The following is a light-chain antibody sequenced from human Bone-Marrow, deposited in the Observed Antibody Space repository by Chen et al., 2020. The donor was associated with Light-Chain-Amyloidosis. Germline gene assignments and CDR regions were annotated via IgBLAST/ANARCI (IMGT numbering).Light chain of an antibody. CDR3: QVWDRSSDRPV. Sequence: YLLTQPSSVSVAPGQTATTACGGNHIGSTSVHWYQQAPGHAPLLVVYDDSDRPSGIPARVSGSDSGNTATLTISRVEAGDEADYYVQVWDRSSDRPVFGGGTKLTVL. J-gene: IGLJ3*02. CDR2: DDS. CDR1: HIGSTS. V-gene: IGLV3-21*02.